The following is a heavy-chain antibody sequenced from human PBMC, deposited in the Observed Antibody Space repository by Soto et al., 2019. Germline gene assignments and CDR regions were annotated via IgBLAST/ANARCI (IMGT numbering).Heavy chain of an antibody. V-gene: IGHV3-15*01. D-gene: IGHD6-13*01. J-gene: IGHJ6*03. CDR1: GFTVSNAW. Sequence: GGSLRLSCAASGFTVSNAWMSWVRQAPGKGLEWVGRIKSKTDGGTTGYAAPVKGRFTISRDDSKNTLYLQMNSLKTEDTAVYYCTTDFSSSTDYYYYYMDVWGKGTTVTVSS. CDR3: TTDFSSSTDYYYYYMDV. CDR2: IKSKTDGGTT.